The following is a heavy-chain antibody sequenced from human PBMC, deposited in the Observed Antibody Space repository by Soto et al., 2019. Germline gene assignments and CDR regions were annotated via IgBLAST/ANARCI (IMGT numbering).Heavy chain of an antibody. CDR3: ARENYDFWSGYYITDRSAPGAIDY. CDR1: GFTFSSYG. V-gene: IGHV3-33*01. D-gene: IGHD3-3*01. J-gene: IGHJ4*02. CDR2: IWYDGSNK. Sequence: PGGSLRLSCAASGFTFSSYGMHWVRQAPGKGLEWVAVIWYDGSNKYYADSVKGRFTISRDNSKNTLYLQMNSLRAEDTAVYYCARENYDFWSGYYITDRSAPGAIDYWGQGTLVTVSS.